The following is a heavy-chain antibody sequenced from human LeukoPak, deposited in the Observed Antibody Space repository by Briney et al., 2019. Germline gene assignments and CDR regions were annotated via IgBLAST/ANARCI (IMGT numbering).Heavy chain of an antibody. V-gene: IGHV4-59*01. CDR3: ARSGSTNDYFDY. Sequence: SETLSLTCTVSGGSISSYYWSWIRQPPGKGLEWIGYIYYSGNTNYNPSLKSRVTISVDTSRNQFSLKVTSVTAADTAVYYCARSGSTNDYFDYWGQGTLVTVSS. D-gene: IGHD2-8*01. J-gene: IGHJ4*02. CDR2: IYYSGNT. CDR1: GGSISSYY.